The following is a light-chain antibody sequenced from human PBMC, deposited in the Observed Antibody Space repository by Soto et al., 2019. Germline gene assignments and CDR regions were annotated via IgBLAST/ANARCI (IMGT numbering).Light chain of an antibody. Sequence: QSALTQPRSVSGSPGQSVTISCTGTSSDVGDYNYVSWYQQHPGKAPKVMIYDVSKRPSGVPDRFSGSKSGNTASLTISGLQAEDEADYYCSSYAGSYTFYVFGTGTKVTVL. V-gene: IGLV2-11*01. CDR2: DVS. CDR3: SSYAGSYTFYV. CDR1: SSDVGDYNY. J-gene: IGLJ1*01.